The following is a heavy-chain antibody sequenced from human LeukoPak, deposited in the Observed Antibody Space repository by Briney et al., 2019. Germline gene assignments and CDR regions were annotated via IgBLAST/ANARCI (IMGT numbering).Heavy chain of an antibody. D-gene: IGHD4-17*01. CDR3: ARNYGDYHFGY. CDR2: IYYSGST. CDR1: GGSINSYY. Sequence: SETLSLTCNVSGGSINSYYWSWIRQPPGKGLEWIGYIYYSGSTNYNPSLKSRVTISVDTSKNQFSLKLSSVTAADTAVYYCARNYGDYHFGYWGQGTLVTVSS. V-gene: IGHV4-59*01. J-gene: IGHJ4*02.